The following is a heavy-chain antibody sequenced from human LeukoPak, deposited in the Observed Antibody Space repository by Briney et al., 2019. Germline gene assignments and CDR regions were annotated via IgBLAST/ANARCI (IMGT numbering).Heavy chain of an antibody. Sequence: SETLSLTCTVSGGSISSYYWSWIRQPPGKGLEWIGYIYYSGSTNYNPSLKSRVTISVDTSKNQFSLKLSSVTAADTAVYYCARRRGYYGSSGYYYYGMDVWGQGTTVTVSS. CDR1: GGSISSYY. CDR2: IYYSGST. V-gene: IGHV4-59*08. J-gene: IGHJ6*02. CDR3: ARRRGYYGSSGYYYYGMDV. D-gene: IGHD3-10*01.